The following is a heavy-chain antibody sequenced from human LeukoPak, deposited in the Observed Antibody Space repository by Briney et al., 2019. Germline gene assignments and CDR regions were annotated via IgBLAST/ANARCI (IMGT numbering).Heavy chain of an antibody. D-gene: IGHD6-13*01. J-gene: IGHJ3*02. V-gene: IGHV4-34*01. CDR3: ARARGIADAFDI. CDR2: INHSGST. CDR1: GGSFSGYY. Sequence: SETLSLTCAVYGGSFSGYYWSWIRQPPGKGLEWIGEINHSGSTNYNPSLKSRVTISVDTSKNQFSLKLSSVTAADTAVYYCARARGIADAFDIWGQGTMVTVSS.